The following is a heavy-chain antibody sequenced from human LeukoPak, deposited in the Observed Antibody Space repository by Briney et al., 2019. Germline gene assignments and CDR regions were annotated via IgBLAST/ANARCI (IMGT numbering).Heavy chain of an antibody. D-gene: IGHD2-2*01. CDR3: ARGGADIVVVPAAFDY. J-gene: IGHJ4*02. V-gene: IGHV1-2*04. Sequence: GASVKVSCKASGYTFTGYYMYWVRQAPGQGLEWMGWINPNSGGTNYAQKFQGWVTMTRDTSISTAYMELSRLRSDDTAVYYCARGGADIVVVPAAFDYWGQGTLVTVSS. CDR2: INPNSGGT. CDR1: GYTFTGYY.